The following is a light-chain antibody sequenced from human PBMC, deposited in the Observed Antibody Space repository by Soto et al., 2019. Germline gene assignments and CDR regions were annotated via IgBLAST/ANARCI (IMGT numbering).Light chain of an antibody. Sequence: ERVMTQSPATLAVSPGERATLSCRASQTVKGDLAWYQQRPGQAPTLLIFGANTRATGVPDRFSGSGSATDFTLRISSLQADDFAVYYCQQYYNWQVSFGGGTKLEVK. CDR1: QTVKGD. J-gene: IGKJ4*01. V-gene: IGKV3D-15*01. CDR2: GAN. CDR3: QQYYNWQVS.